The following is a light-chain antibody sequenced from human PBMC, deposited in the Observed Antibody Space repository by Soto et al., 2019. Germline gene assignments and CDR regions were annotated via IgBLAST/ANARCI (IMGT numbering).Light chain of an antibody. V-gene: IGKV3-11*01. J-gene: IGKJ4*02. CDR3: HQRSCSTRFT. CDR1: HSGSSY. Sequence: DIVFTLSPAPLSLSPGVSATLSCRVSHSGSSYLAWYQQKPGEAPRLLINYASNRATGSPARFIGGGSGTDVFLTISSRVPDEVAVVYCHQRSCSTRFTFGGGTKVDIK. CDR2: YAS.